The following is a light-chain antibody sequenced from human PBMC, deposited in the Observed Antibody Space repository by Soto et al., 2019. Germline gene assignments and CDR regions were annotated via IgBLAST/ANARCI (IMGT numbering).Light chain of an antibody. V-gene: IGKV1-5*01. Sequence: DIQMTQSPSTLSGSVGDRVNITCRASQSINTWLAWSQQKPGKAPKLLIYGASTLEGGVPSRFSGSGSGTEFTLTITSLQPDDFATYYCQLYNSFSQVFGGGTKVDIK. CDR2: GAS. CDR3: QLYNSFSQV. J-gene: IGKJ4*01. CDR1: QSINTW.